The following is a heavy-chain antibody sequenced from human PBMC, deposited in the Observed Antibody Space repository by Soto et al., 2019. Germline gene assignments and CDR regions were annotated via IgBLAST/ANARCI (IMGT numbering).Heavy chain of an antibody. CDR1: GGSISSGGYY. D-gene: IGHD3-10*01. J-gene: IGHJ3*02. CDR3: ARNVWFGELYAFDI. CDR2: IYYSGST. Sequence: SDTLSLTCTVSGGSISSGGYYWSWIRQHPGKGLEWIGYIYYSGSTYYNPSLKSRVTISVDTSKNQFSLKPSSVTAADTAVYYCARNVWFGELYAFDIWGQGTMVTVSS. V-gene: IGHV4-31*03.